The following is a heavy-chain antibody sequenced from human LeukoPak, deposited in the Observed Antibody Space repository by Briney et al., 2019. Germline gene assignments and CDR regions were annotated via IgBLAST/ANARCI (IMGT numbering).Heavy chain of an antibody. J-gene: IGHJ3*02. V-gene: IGHV3-23*01. CDR2: ISGSGGST. CDR3: ANQLRYFDWLPHDAFDI. D-gene: IGHD3-9*01. CDR1: GFTFSSYA. Sequence: GGSLRLSCAASGFTFSSYAMSWVRQAPGKGLEWVSAISGSGGSTYYADSVKGRFTISRDNSKNTLYLQMNSLRAEDTAVYYCANQLRYFDWLPHDAFDIWGQGTMVTVSS.